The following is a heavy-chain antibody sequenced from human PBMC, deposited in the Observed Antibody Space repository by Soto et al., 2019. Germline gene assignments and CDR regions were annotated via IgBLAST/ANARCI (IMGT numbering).Heavy chain of an antibody. Sequence: PSETLSLTCIVSGGSNSGYYWSWVRQPPGKGLEWIGYISFSGRTQYNPSLKRRVTISVDTSRNQFSLNVNSVTAADTAVYYCARGVLQWGEGTLVT. J-gene: IGHJ4*01. V-gene: IGHV4-59*12. CDR3: ARGVLQ. CDR2: ISFSGRT. CDR1: GGSNSGYY.